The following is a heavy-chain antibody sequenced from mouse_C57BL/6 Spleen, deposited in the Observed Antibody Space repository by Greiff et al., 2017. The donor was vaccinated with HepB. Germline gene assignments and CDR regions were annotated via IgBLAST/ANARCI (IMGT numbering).Heavy chain of an antibody. D-gene: IGHD1-1*01. J-gene: IGHJ2*01. CDR1: GYAFSSSW. CDR2: IYPGDGDT. V-gene: IGHV1-82*01. Sequence: VQLQQSGPELVKPGASVKISCKASGYAFSSSWMNWVKQRTGKGLEWIGRIYPGDGDTNYNGKFKGKATLTADKSSSTAYMQLSSLTSEDSAVYFCARSFITTVVEKDYFDYWGQGTTLTVSS. CDR3: ARSFITTVVEKDYFDY.